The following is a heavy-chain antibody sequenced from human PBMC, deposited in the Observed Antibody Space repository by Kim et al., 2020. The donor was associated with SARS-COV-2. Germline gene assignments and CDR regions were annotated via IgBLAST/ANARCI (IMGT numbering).Heavy chain of an antibody. CDR1: GYTFTGYY. CDR2: INPNSGCT. V-gene: IGHV1-2*02. J-gene: IGHJ4*02. D-gene: IGHD3-3*01. Sequence: ASVKVSCKASGYTFTGYYMHWVRQAPGQGLEWMGWINPNSGCTNYAQKFQGRVTMTRDTSISTAYMELSRLRSDDTAVYYCARSQAGFLEWLPDFDYWGQGTLVTVSS. CDR3: ARSQAGFLEWLPDFDY.